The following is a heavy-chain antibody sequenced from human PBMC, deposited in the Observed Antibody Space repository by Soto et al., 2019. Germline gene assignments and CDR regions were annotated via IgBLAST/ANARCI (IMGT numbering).Heavy chain of an antibody. D-gene: IGHD6-25*01. J-gene: IGHJ4*02. CDR1: GYTFTTYD. CDR3: ARRKERSGPHYFDY. Sequence: GASVKVSRKASGYTFTTYDISWVRQATGQGLEWMGWMNPYSGNTGYAQKFQGRVTVTRNTSISTVYMELSGLRPDDTAVYYCARRKERSGPHYFDYWGQGSQVTVSS. V-gene: IGHV1-8*01. CDR2: MNPYSGNT.